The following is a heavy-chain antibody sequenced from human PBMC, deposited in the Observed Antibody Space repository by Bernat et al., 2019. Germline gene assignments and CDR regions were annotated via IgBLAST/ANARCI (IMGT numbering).Heavy chain of an antibody. CDR3: ARDIRAATYPFTGTNDY. V-gene: IGHV3-48*01. Sequence: EVQLVESGGGLVQPGGSLRLSCAASGFTFSSYSMNWVRQAPGKVLEWVSYISSSSSTIYYEDSVKGRFTISRDNAKNSLYLQMNSLRAEDTAVYYCARDIRAATYPFTGTNDYWGQGTLVTVSS. J-gene: IGHJ4*02. CDR1: GFTFSSYS. CDR2: ISSSSSTI. D-gene: IGHD2-15*01.